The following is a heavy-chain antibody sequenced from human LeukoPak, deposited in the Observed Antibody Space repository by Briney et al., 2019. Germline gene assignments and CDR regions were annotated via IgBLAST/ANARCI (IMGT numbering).Heavy chain of an antibody. V-gene: IGHV3-53*01. CDR1: GFTVSSNY. J-gene: IGHJ5*02. CDR3: AREQRNWGSYNWFDP. D-gene: IGHD7-27*01. CDR2: IYSGGST. Sequence: GGSLRLSCAASGFTVSSNYMSWVRQAPGKGLEWVSVIYSGGSTYYADSVKGRFTISRDNSKNTLYLQMNSLRAEDTAVYYCAREQRNWGSYNWFDPWGQGTLVTVSS.